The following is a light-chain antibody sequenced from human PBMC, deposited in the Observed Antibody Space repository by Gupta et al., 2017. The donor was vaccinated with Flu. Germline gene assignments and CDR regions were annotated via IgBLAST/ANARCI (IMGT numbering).Light chain of an antibody. Sequence: PSTLSASVGDRVTITCRASQSISSWLAWYQQKPGKAPKVLIYKASSLQSGVPSRFSGSGSGTEFTLTISSLQPDEFATYYCQQYNSYSGTFGQGTKVEIK. J-gene: IGKJ1*01. CDR2: KAS. V-gene: IGKV1-5*03. CDR1: QSISSW. CDR3: QQYNSYSGT.